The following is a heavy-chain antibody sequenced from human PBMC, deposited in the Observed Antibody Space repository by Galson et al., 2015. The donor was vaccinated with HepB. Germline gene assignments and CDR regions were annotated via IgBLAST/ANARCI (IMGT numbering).Heavy chain of an antibody. CDR1: RFTFSTYA. J-gene: IGHJ5*02. CDR2: IGNSGGTT. CDR3: AKGRVGATTRSLYWFDP. D-gene: IGHD1-26*01. Sequence: SLRLSCAASRFTFSTYAMNWVRQAPGKGLEWVSGIGNSGGTTYYADTVKGRFTISRDNSKNTLYLQMNSLRVEDTAVYYCAKGRVGATTRSLYWFDPWGQGTLVIVSS. V-gene: IGHV3-23*01.